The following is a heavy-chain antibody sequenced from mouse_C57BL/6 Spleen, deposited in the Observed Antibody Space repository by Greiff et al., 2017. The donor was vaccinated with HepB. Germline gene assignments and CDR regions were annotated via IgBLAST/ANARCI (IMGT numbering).Heavy chain of an antibody. D-gene: IGHD1-1*01. CDR3: ASSPYYYGTPSFDV. CDR2: IDPANGNT. CDR1: GFNIKNTY. Sequence: EVKLEESVAELVRPGASVKLSCTASGFNIKNTYMHWVKQRPEQGLEWIGRIDPANGNTKYAPKFQGKATITADTSSNTAYLQLSSLTSEDTAIYYCASSPYYYGTPSFDVWGTGTTVTVSS. V-gene: IGHV14-3*01. J-gene: IGHJ1*03.